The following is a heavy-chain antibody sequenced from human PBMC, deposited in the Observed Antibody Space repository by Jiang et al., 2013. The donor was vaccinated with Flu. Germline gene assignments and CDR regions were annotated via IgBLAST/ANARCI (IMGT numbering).Heavy chain of an antibody. CDR2: IHYSGSS. CDR3: VLYDSNGYVED. V-gene: IGHV4-59*08. CDR1: GGSIRSYY. J-gene: IGHJ4*02. D-gene: IGHD3-22*01. Sequence: GLVKPSETLSLTCSVSGGSIRSYYWSWIRQPPAKGLEWIGYIHYSGSSNYSPSLKSRVTMSVDTSKNQFSLRLSSVTAADTAVYYCVLYDSNGYVEDWGQGTLVTVSS.